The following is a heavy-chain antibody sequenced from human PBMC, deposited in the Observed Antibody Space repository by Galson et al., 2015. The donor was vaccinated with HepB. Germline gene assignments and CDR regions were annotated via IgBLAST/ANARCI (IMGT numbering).Heavy chain of an antibody. J-gene: IGHJ4*02. CDR2: ISYDGSNK. D-gene: IGHD6-13*01. CDR3: AKWEDSYIAAAGSYFDY. Sequence: SLRLSCAASGFTFSSYGMHWVRQAPGKGLEWVAVISYDGSNKYYADSVKGRFTISRDNSKNTLYLQMNSLRAEDTAVYYCAKWEDSYIAAAGSYFDYWGQGTLVTVSS. V-gene: IGHV3-30*18. CDR1: GFTFSSYG.